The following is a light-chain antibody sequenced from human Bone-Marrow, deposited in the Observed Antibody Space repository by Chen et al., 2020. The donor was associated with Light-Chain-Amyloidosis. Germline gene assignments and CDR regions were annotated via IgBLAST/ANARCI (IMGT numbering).Light chain of an antibody. CDR1: QTISSNY. CDR3: QQYGTSPLT. J-gene: IGKJ4*01. Sequence: EIVLTQSPGPLSLSPGEGANPSYRASQTISSNYLTWYQQKFGQAPRLLIYGSSSRATGIPDRFTGSGSGTDFTLTINRLEPEDFAMYYCQQYGTSPLTFGGGTKVEIK. V-gene: IGKV3-20*01. CDR2: GSS.